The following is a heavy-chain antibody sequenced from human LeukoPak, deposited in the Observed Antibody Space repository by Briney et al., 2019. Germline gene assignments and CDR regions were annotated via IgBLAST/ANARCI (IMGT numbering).Heavy chain of an antibody. CDR3: ARAVTRTGGFDP. Sequence: SETLSLTCTLSGGSISTYYWSWIRQPPGKGLEWIGYIYHSGSTNYNPSLKSRVTISVDTSKNQFSLKLSSVTAADTAVYYCARAVTRTGGFDPWGQGTLVTVSS. J-gene: IGHJ5*02. D-gene: IGHD4-17*01. CDR2: IYHSGST. V-gene: IGHV4-59*01. CDR1: GGSISTYY.